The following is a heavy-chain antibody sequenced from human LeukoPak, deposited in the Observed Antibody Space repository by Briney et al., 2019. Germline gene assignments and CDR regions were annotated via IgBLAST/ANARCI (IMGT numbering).Heavy chain of an antibody. CDR1: GFTFSNYG. CDR3: ARVKVEMARIGWLDP. J-gene: IGHJ5*02. D-gene: IGHD5-24*01. Sequence: GGSLRLSCAASGFTFSNYGMHWVRQAPGKGLEWVAVIRYDGTNKYYADSVRGRFTISRDNSKNTLYLQMNSLRADDTAVYYCARVKVEMARIGWLDPWGQGTLVTVSS. V-gene: IGHV3-33*01. CDR2: IRYDGTNK.